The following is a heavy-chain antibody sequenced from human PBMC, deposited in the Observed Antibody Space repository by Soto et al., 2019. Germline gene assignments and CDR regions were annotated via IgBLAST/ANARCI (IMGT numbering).Heavy chain of an antibody. V-gene: IGHV3-30*04. CDR1: GFTFSSYP. CDR2: ISYDGNSK. Sequence: LRLSCAASGFTFSSYPMHWVRQAPGKGLDWVAVISYDGNSKLYADSVKGRFTISRDDSKNTLYLEMNSLRVEDTAVYYCARDPVRGVNDYFDYWGQGTLVTVSS. D-gene: IGHD3-10*01. CDR3: ARDPVRGVNDYFDY. J-gene: IGHJ4*02.